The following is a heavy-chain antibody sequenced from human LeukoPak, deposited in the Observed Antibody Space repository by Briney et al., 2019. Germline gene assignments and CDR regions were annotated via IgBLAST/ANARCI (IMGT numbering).Heavy chain of an antibody. V-gene: IGHV4-39*07. CDR3: ARYRVDTAMNFDY. Sequence: PSETLSLTCSVSGGSLSSGYSYWAWIRQPPGKGLQWIASIYYSGHTYYNPSLKSRVTISVDTSKNQFSLKLSSVTAADTAVYYCARYRVDTAMNFDYWGQGTLVTVSS. CDR1: GGSLSSGYSY. CDR2: IYYSGHT. J-gene: IGHJ4*02. D-gene: IGHD5-18*01.